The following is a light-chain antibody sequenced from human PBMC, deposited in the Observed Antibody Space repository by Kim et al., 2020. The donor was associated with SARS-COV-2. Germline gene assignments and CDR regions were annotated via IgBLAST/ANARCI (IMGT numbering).Light chain of an antibody. J-gene: IGLJ1*01. CDR1: SCNIGAGYD. CDR3: QSYDNSLSGYV. Sequence: QRVTISSTGSSCNIGAGYDVHWYQQVPGTAPKLLIYDKGDRPSGVPDRFSGSKSGTSASLAITGLQAEDEADYYCQSYDNSLSGYVFGSGTKVTVL. CDR2: DKG. V-gene: IGLV1-40*01.